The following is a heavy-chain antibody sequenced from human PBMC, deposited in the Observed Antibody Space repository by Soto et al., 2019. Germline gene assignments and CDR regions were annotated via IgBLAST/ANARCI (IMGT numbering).Heavy chain of an antibody. V-gene: IGHV4-4*02. D-gene: IGHD2-21*01. J-gene: IGHJ4*01. CDR2: ISHTGTT. CDR1: GDSITSSYW. CDR3: ARHIPIDNILGFDY. Sequence: SETLSLTCTVSGDSITSSYWWSWVRQPPGRGLEWIGKISHTGTTYYNPSLESRITISVEKSKHQFSLKLTSVTAADTAVFYCARHIPIDNILGFDYWDHRTLVTVSS.